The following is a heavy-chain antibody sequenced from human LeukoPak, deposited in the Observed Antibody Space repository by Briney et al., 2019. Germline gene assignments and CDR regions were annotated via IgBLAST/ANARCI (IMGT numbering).Heavy chain of an antibody. Sequence: SETLSLTCTVSGGSISSYYWSWIRQPPGKGLEWIGYIYYSGSTNYNPSLKSRVTISVDTSKNQFSLKLSSVTAADTAVYYCARGDILTGYDFDYWGQGTLVTVSS. CDR2: IYYSGST. J-gene: IGHJ4*02. CDR1: GGSISSYY. D-gene: IGHD3-9*01. V-gene: IGHV4-59*01. CDR3: ARGDILTGYDFDY.